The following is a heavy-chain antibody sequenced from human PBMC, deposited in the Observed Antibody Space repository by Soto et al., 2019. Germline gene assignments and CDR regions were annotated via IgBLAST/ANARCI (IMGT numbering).Heavy chain of an antibody. Sequence: PSETLSLTCAVYGGSFSGYYWSWIRQPPGKGLEWIGEINHSGSTNYNPYLKSRVTISVDTSKNQFSLKLSSVTAADTAVYYCARGARGSSSSWGQGTLVTVSS. D-gene: IGHD6-6*01. J-gene: IGHJ5*02. CDR2: INHSGST. V-gene: IGHV4-34*01. CDR3: ARGARGSSSS. CDR1: GGSFSGYY.